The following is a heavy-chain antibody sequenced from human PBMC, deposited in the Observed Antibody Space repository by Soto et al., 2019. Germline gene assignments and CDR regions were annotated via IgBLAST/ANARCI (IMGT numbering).Heavy chain of an antibody. CDR3: AREGGSESLQPSYNWFDT. V-gene: IGHV1-2*02. Sequence: ASVKVSCKASGYTFTVYHIHWVRQAPGQGLEFMGWINANNGGAGSAQQFQGRVTVTRDTSITTVYMELSNLRSDDTAVYYCAREGGSESLQPSYNWFDTWGQGTLVTVSS. J-gene: IGHJ5*02. D-gene: IGHD6-25*01. CDR1: GYTFTVYH. CDR2: INANNGGA.